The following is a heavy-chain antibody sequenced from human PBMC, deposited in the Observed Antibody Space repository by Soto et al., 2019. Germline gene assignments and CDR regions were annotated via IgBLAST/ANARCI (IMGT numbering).Heavy chain of an antibody. CDR2: IYYSGST. D-gene: IGHD2-15*01. CDR3: ARNGYCSGGSCYSGLGYYYYMDV. J-gene: IGHJ6*03. V-gene: IGHV4-31*03. Sequence: QVQLQESGPGLVKPSQTLSLTCTVSGGSISSGGYYWSWIRQHPGKGLEWIGYIYYSGSTHYNPSLKSRVTISVDTSKNQFSLKLSSVTAADTAVYYCARNGYCSGGSCYSGLGYYYYMDVWGKGTTVTVSS. CDR1: GGSISSGGYY.